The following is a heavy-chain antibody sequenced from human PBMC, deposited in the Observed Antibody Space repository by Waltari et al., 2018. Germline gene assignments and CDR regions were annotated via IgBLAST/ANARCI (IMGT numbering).Heavy chain of an antibody. J-gene: IGHJ2*01. Sequence: QVQLVQSGVEVKKHGASVKVHCKDSGGTFSRYAISWVLQAPGQGLEWMGVVITIFGTANYAQKFQGGFTITAYKSTSTAYMKLSSLRTEDTAVYDWARNLCPPYGSGRSYCDFDFWGRGTLVTVSS. CDR2: VITIFGTA. D-gene: IGHD3-10*01. CDR3: ARNLCPPYGSGRSYCDFDF. CDR1: GGTFSRYA. V-gene: IGHV1-69*13.